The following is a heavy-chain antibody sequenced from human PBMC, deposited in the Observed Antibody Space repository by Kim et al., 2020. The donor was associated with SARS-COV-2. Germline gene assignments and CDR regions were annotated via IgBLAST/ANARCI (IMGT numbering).Heavy chain of an antibody. CDR3: ARGRYSGYGSAFAFDI. V-gene: IGHV4-30-2*01. Sequence: SETLSLTCAVSGGSISSGGYSWSWIRQPPGKGLEWIGYIYHSGSTYYNPSLKSRVTISVDRSKNQFSLKLSSVTAADTAVYYCARGRYSGYGSAFAFDIWGQGTMVTVSS. J-gene: IGHJ3*02. D-gene: IGHD5-12*01. CDR1: GGSISSGGYS. CDR2: IYHSGST.